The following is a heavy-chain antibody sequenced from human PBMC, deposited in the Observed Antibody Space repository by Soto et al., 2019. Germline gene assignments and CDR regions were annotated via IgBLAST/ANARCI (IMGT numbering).Heavy chain of an antibody. CDR1: GGSISSSSYY. CDR3: AGRITMVRGVIRY. Sequence: TLSLTCTVSGGSISSSSYYWSWIRQPPGKGLEWIGEINHSGSTNYNPSLKSRVTISVDTSKNQFSLKLSSVTAADTAVYYCAGRITMVRGVIRYWGQGTLVTVPQ. D-gene: IGHD3-10*01. J-gene: IGHJ4*02. CDR2: INHSGST. V-gene: IGHV4-39*07.